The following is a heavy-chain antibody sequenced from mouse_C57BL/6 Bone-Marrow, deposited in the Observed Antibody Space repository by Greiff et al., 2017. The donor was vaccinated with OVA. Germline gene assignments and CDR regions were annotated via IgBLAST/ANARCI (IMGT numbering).Heavy chain of an antibody. CDR2: ISDGGSYT. Sequence: EVKLVESGGGLVKPGGSLKLSCAASGFTFSSYAMSWVRQTPEKRLEWVATISDGGSYTYYPDNVKGRFTISRDNAKNNLYLQMSHLKSEDTAMYYCARPKLSWFAYWGQGTLVTVSA. J-gene: IGHJ3*01. V-gene: IGHV5-4*03. CDR1: GFTFSSYA. CDR3: ARPKLSWFAY. D-gene: IGHD1-3*01.